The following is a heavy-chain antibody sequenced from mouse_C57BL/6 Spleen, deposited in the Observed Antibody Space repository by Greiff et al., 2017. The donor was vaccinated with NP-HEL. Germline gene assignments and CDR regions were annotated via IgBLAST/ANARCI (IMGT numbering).Heavy chain of an antibody. Sequence: VQLQQSGAELVRPGTSVKVSCKASGYAFTNYLIEWVKQRPGQGLEWIGVINPGDGDTNYNGKFKGKATLTADKSSSTAYMQLSSLTSEDSAVYFCARNDGSSYWYFDVWGTGTTVTVSS. CDR2: INPGDGDT. CDR1: GYAFTNYL. CDR3: ARNDGSSYWYFDV. V-gene: IGHV1-54*01. D-gene: IGHD2-3*01. J-gene: IGHJ1*03.